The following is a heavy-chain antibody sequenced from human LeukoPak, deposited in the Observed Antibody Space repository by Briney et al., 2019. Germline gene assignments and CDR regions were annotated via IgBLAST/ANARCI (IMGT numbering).Heavy chain of an antibody. D-gene: IGHD6-13*01. J-gene: IGHJ6*03. CDR1: GFSLSTSGMC. Sequence: RRSGPALVKPTQTLTLTCTFSGFSLSTSGMCVSWIRQPPGKALEWLARLDWDDDKYYSTSLKTRLTISKDTSKNQVVLTMTNMDPVDTATYYCARMGIAASNYYYYYYMDVWGKGTTVTVSS. V-gene: IGHV2-70*11. CDR3: ARMGIAASNYYYYYYMDV. CDR2: LDWDDDK.